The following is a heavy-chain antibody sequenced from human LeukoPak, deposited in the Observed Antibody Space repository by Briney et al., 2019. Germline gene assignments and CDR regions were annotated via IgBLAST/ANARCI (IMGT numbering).Heavy chain of an antibody. CDR1: GFTFSSYA. D-gene: IGHD6-6*01. CDR3: AKLQYSSSHY. Sequence: GGSLRLSCAASGFTFSSYAMSWVRQAPGKGLEWVSAISGSGGCTYYADSVKGRFTISRDNSKNTLYLQMSSLRAEDTAVYYCAKLQYSSSHYWGQGTLVTVSS. CDR2: ISGSGGCT. V-gene: IGHV3-23*01. J-gene: IGHJ4*02.